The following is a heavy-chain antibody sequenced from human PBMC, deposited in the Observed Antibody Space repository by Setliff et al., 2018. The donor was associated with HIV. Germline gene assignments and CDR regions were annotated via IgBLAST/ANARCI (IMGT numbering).Heavy chain of an antibody. CDR1: GFTFSSYS. D-gene: IGHD2-15*01. V-gene: IGHV3-21*04. J-gene: IGHJ6*03. CDR3: ARGTRILPSAGYFYYMAV. Sequence: PGGSLRLSCAASGFTFSSYSMNWVRQAPGKGLEWVSSISSSSSYIYYADSVKGRFTISRDNAKNSLYLQMNSLRADDSVFYYCARGTRILPSAGYFYYMAVWGKGTTVTVSS. CDR2: ISSSSSYI.